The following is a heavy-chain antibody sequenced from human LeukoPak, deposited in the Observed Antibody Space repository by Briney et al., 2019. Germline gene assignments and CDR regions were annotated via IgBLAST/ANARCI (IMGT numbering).Heavy chain of an antibody. J-gene: IGHJ3*02. CDR2: IYYSGST. V-gene: IGHV4-59*01. Sequence: SETLSLTCTVSGGSISSYYRSWIRQPPGKGLEWIGYIYYSGSTNYNPSLKSRVTISVDTSKNQFSLKLSSVTAADTAVYYCARVTTVILAFDIWGQGTMVTVSS. D-gene: IGHD4-17*01. CDR1: GGSISSYY. CDR3: ARVTTVILAFDI.